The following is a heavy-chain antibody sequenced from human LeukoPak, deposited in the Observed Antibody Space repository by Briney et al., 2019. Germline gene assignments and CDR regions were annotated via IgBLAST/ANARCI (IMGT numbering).Heavy chain of an antibody. J-gene: IGHJ6*02. CDR2: ISGTGGRT. D-gene: IGHD3-16*01. V-gene: IGHV3-23*01. Sequence: GGSLRLSCTASGFTFSNYAMTWVRQAPGKGLEWVSSISGTGGRTYSADSVKGRFTISRDNSKNTLYLQMKNLRVEYTAVYYCAKGLHGGVGYGVDVWGQGTTVSVSS. CDR1: GFTFSNYA. CDR3: AKGLHGGVGYGVDV.